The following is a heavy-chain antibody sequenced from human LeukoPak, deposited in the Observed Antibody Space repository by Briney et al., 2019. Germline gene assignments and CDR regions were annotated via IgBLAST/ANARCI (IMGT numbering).Heavy chain of an antibody. D-gene: IGHD6-19*01. V-gene: IGHV3-74*01. Sequence: PGGSLRLSCAASGFTFSSYWMHWARQAPGKGLVWVSLINSDGSSTSYADSVKGRFTISRDNAKNTLYLQMNSLRVEDTAVYYCGREAVAGLIDPWGQGTLVTVSS. J-gene: IGHJ5*02. CDR3: GREAVAGLIDP. CDR1: GFTFSSYW. CDR2: INSDGSST.